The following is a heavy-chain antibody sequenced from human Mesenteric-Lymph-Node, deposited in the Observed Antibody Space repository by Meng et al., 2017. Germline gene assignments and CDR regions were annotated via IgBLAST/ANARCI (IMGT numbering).Heavy chain of an antibody. D-gene: IGHD1-26*01. CDR3: ASWRYDY. Sequence: QVQVQQSGPGLVKPSQTLSLTCDISGDSVSSNSAAWNWIRQSPSRGLEWLGRTYYRSKWSTNYAVSMKSRITIDPDTSKNQFSLQLNSVTPEDTAVYYCASWRYDYWGQGTLVTVSS. CDR1: GDSVSSNSAA. V-gene: IGHV6-1*01. CDR2: TYYRSKWST. J-gene: IGHJ4*02.